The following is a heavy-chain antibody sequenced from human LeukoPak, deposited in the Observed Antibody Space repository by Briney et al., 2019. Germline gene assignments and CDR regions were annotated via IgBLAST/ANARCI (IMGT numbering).Heavy chain of an antibody. D-gene: IGHD2-2*01. J-gene: IGHJ6*03. CDR1: GVSFSGYY. CDR2: INHSGST. CDR3: ARSWAYALGYYYYMDV. V-gene: IGHV4-34*01. Sequence: SETLSLTCAVYGVSFSGYYWSWIRQPPGKGLEWIGEINHSGSTNYNPSRKSRVTISVDTSKNQFSLKLSSVTAADTAVYYCARSWAYALGYYYYMDVWGKGTTVTVSS.